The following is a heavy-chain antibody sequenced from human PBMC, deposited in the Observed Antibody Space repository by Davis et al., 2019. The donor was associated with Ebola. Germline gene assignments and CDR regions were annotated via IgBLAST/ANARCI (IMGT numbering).Heavy chain of an antibody. CDR1: GGSFSGYY. CDR2: INHSGST. D-gene: IGHD2-2*01. Sequence: MPSETLSLTCAVYGGSFSGYYWSWIRQPPGKGLEWLGEINHSGSTNYNPSLKSRVTISVDTSKNQFSLKLSSVTAADTAVYYCARVGIVVVPAADFDYYYGMDVWGQGTTVTVSS. V-gene: IGHV4-34*01. CDR3: ARVGIVVVPAADFDYYYGMDV. J-gene: IGHJ6*02.